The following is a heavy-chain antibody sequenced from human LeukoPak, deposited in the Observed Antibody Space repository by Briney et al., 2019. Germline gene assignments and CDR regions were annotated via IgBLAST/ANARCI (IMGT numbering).Heavy chain of an antibody. J-gene: IGHJ3*01. CDR3: ARERGIRDAFDF. CDR2: ISVGNGDS. CDR1: GYTFTSYA. D-gene: IGHD1-14*01. V-gene: IGHV1-3*03. Sequence: ASVKVSCKASGYTFTSYAMNWVRQAPGQSLEWMGWISVGNGDSKCSQEFQGRVTLTRDTSATTAYLEVSSLRPEDMAVYYCARERGIRDAFDFWGQGTMVTVSS.